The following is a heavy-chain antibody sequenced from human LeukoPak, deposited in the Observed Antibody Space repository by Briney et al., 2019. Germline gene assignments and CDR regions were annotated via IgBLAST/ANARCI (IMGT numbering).Heavy chain of an antibody. CDR3: ARDVGTAMVFDP. V-gene: IGHV3-21*01. J-gene: IGHJ5*02. D-gene: IGHD5-18*01. Sequence: GGSLRLSCAASGFTSSSYSMNWVRQAPGKGLEWVSSISSSSSYIYYADSVKGRFTISRDNAKNSLYLQMNSLRAEDTAVYYCARDVGTAMVFDPWGQGTLVTVSS. CDR2: ISSSSSYI. CDR1: GFTSSSYS.